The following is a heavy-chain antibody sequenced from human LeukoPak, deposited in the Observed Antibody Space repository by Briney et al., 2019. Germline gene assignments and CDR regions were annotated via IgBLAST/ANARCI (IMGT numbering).Heavy chain of an antibody. V-gene: IGHV4-34*01. J-gene: IGHJ6*03. CDR2: INHSGST. Sequence: PSETLSLACAVYGGSFSGYYWSWIRQPPGKGLEWIGEINHSGSTNYNPSLKSRVTISVDTSKNQFSLKLSSVTAADTAVYYCARRRNDILTGYYYDYYYMDVWGKGTTVTISS. D-gene: IGHD3-9*01. CDR1: GGSFSGYY. CDR3: ARRRNDILTGYYYDYYYMDV.